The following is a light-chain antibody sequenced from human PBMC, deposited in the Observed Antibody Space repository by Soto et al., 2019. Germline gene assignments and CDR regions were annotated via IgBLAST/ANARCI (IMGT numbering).Light chain of an antibody. CDR2: AAS. J-gene: IGKJ5*01. V-gene: IGKV3-20*01. CDR1: QSSSSY. Sequence: ETVLTQSPGTLSLSPGERATLSCRASQSSSSYLTWYQQRPGRAPRLLIYAASRRATGIPDRFSGSGSGTDFTLTISRLEPEDFAVYYCQQYSTSPITFGQGTRLEIK. CDR3: QQYSTSPIT.